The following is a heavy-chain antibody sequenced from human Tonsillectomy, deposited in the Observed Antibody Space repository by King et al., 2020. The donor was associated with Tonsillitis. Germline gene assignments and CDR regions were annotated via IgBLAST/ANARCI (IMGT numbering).Heavy chain of an antibody. CDR3: AKDTRLYCSGGSCSAFDL. Sequence: VQLVESGGGLVQPGGSLRLSCAASGFTFSSYAMSWVRQAPGKGLEWVSVISGSGGSTYNAESVEGRFTISRDNSKNTLYLQMNSLKAEDTALYYCAKDTRLYCSGGSCSAFDLWGQGTMVTVSS. V-gene: IGHV3-23*04. CDR1: GFTFSSYA. CDR2: ISGSGGST. D-gene: IGHD2-15*01. J-gene: IGHJ3*01.